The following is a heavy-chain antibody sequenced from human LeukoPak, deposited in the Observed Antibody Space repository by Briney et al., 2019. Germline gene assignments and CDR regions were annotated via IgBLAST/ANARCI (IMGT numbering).Heavy chain of an antibody. CDR3: AKDIRLVVPAAVAVGDAFDI. V-gene: IGHV3-74*01. D-gene: IGHD2-2*01. Sequence: PGGSLRLSCAASGFTFSSYWMHWVRQAPGKGLVWVSRINSDGSSTSYADSVKGRFTISRDNAKNTLYLQMNSLRAEDTAVYYCAKDIRLVVPAAVAVGDAFDIWGQGTMVTVSS. CDR2: INSDGSST. CDR1: GFTFSSYW. J-gene: IGHJ3*02.